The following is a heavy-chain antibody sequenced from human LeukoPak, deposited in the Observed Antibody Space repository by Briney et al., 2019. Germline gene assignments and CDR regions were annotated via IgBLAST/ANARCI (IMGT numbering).Heavy chain of an antibody. CDR2: IYPGDSDT. CDR3: VRRGYCSGGSCYADY. V-gene: IGHV5-51*01. D-gene: IGHD2-15*01. J-gene: IGHJ4*02. CDR1: GYSFTSYW. Sequence: GESLKISCKGSGYSFTSYWIGWVRHMPGKGLEWMGIIYPGDSDTRYSPSFQGQVTISADKSISTAYLQWSSLKASDTAMYYCVRRGYCSGGSCYADYWGQGTLVTVSS.